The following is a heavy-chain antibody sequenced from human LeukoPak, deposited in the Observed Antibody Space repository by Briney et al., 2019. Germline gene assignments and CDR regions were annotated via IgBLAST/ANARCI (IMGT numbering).Heavy chain of an antibody. CDR1: GCTFSNAW. D-gene: IGHD3-10*01. J-gene: IGHJ3*02. CDR3: TTDPLLWFGDPDDSFDAFDI. Sequence: GGSLRLSCADSGCTFSNAWMSWVRQAPGKGLEWVGRIKSKTDGGTTDYAAPVKGRFTISRDDSKNTLYLQMNSLKTEDTAVYCCTTDPLLWFGDPDDSFDAFDIWGQGTMVTVSS. V-gene: IGHV3-15*01. CDR2: IKSKTDGGTT.